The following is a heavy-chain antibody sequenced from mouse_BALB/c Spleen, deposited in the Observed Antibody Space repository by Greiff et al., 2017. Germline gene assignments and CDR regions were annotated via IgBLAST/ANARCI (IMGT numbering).Heavy chain of an antibody. J-gene: IGHJ4*01. CDR2: ISSGGGST. Sequence: EVQRVESGGGLVKPGGSLKLSCAASGFAFSSYDMSWVRQTPEKRLEWVAYISSGGGSTYYPDTVKGRFTISRDNAKNTLYLQMSSLKSEDTAMYYCARHNYGRNYAMDYWGQGTSVTVSS. CDR3: ARHNYGRNYAMDY. D-gene: IGHD1-1*01. CDR1: GFAFSSYD. V-gene: IGHV5-12-1*01.